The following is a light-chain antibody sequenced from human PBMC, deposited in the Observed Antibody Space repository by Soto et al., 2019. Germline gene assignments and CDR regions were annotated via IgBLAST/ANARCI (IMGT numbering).Light chain of an antibody. CDR3: QEHASI. CDR1: QNLRDER. CDR2: DAS. J-gene: IGKJ5*01. V-gene: IGKV3-20*01. Sequence: FTQSPGTLSLSPGERGTLFCRAKQNLRDERLAWYQQKPGQPPTLLIYDASTRATGIPYRFSGSGSGTHFTLTISRLEPEDFAVYYCQEHASIFGQGTRLEI.